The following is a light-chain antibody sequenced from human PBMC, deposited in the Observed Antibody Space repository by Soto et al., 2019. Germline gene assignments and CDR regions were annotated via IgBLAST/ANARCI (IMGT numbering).Light chain of an antibody. CDR3: QQVNSYPVT. CDR1: QGISSY. J-gene: IGKJ5*01. Sequence: DIQLTQSPSFLSASVGYRVTITCRASQGISSYLAWYQQKPGKAPKLLIYAASTLQSGVPSRFSGSGSGTEFTLTISALQPEDFATYYCQQVNSYPVTFGQGTRLEIK. CDR2: AAS. V-gene: IGKV1-9*01.